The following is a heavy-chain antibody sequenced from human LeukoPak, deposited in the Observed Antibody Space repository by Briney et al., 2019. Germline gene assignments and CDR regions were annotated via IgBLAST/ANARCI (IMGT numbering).Heavy chain of an antibody. CDR1: GGTFSSYA. CDR2: IIPIFGTA. V-gene: IGHV1-69*01. Sequence: SVKVSCKASGGTFSSYAISWVRQAPGQGLEWMGGIIPIFGTANYAQKFQGRVTITADEPTSTAYMELSSLRSEDTAVYYCARDSALYCSSTSCLQDFQHWGQGTLVTVSS. J-gene: IGHJ1*01. CDR3: ARDSALYCSSTSCLQDFQH. D-gene: IGHD2-2*01.